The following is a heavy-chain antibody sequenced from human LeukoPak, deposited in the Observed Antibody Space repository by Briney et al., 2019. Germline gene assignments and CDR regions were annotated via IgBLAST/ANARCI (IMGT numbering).Heavy chain of an antibody. J-gene: IGHJ4*02. CDR1: GFTFSSYS. V-gene: IGHV3-48*01. D-gene: IGHD3-9*01. CDR2: ISSSSNI. Sequence: SGGSLRLSCAASGFTFSSYSMNWVRQAPGKGLEWVSYISSSSNIYYADSVKGRFTISRDNAKNSLYLQMNSLRAEDTAVYYCARDHDWAFDYWGQGTLVTVSS. CDR3: ARDHDWAFDY.